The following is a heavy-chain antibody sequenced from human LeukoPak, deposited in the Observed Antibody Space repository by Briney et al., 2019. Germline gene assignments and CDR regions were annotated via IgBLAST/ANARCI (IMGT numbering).Heavy chain of an antibody. CDR1: GFTFSSYA. D-gene: IGHD1-26*01. J-gene: IGHJ4*02. CDR2: INENGDIA. CDR3: AKARWEPNFDY. V-gene: IGHV3-43*02. Sequence: QPGGSLRLSCAASGFTFSSYAMHWVRQGPGKSLEWVSLINENGDIAYYGDSVRGRFTVSRDNAKNSLYLQMNSLTTEDTALYYCAKARWEPNFDYWGQGTLVTVSS.